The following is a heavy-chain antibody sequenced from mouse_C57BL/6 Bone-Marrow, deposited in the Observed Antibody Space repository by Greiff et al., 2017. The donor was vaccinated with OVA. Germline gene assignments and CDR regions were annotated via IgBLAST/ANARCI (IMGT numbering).Heavy chain of an antibody. D-gene: IGHD1-1*01. Sequence: VQLQQPGAELVKPGASVKLSCKASGYTFTSYWMHWVKQSPGQGLEWIGMIHPNSGSTNYNEKFKSQSTLTVDKSSSTAYMQLSSLTSEDSAVYYCARDPYYGSSYWYFDVWGTGTTVTVSS. J-gene: IGHJ1*03. CDR3: ARDPYYGSSYWYFDV. CDR1: GYTFTSYW. V-gene: IGHV1-64*01. CDR2: IHPNSGST.